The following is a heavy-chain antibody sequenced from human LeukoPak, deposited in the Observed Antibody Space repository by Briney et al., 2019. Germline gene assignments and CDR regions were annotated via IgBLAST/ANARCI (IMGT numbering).Heavy chain of an antibody. Sequence: PGGSLRLSCAASGFTFSSYAMSWVRQAPGKGLEWVSAISGGGGTTYYADSVKGRFTISRDNSKDTLYLQMNSLRAEDTAVYYCARDEVNYYDSSGPHTSDYWGQGTLVTVSS. J-gene: IGHJ4*02. CDR2: ISGGGGTT. V-gene: IGHV3-23*01. CDR1: GFTFSSYA. CDR3: ARDEVNYYDSSGPHTSDY. D-gene: IGHD3-22*01.